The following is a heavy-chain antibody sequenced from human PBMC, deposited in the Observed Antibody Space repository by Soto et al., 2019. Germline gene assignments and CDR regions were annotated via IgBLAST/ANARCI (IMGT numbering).Heavy chain of an antibody. CDR3: ASAFNYYDSSGYSDY. J-gene: IGHJ4*02. D-gene: IGHD3-22*01. V-gene: IGHV3-33*01. Sequence: GGSLRLSCAASGFTFSSYGMHWVRQAPGKGLEWVAVIWYDGSNKYYADSVKGRFTISRDNSKNTLYLQMNSLRAEDTAVYYCASAFNYYDSSGYSDYWGQGTLVTVSS. CDR2: IWYDGSNK. CDR1: GFTFSSYG.